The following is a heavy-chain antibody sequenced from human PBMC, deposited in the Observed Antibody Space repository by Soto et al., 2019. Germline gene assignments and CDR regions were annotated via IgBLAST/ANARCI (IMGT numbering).Heavy chain of an antibody. D-gene: IGHD2-15*01. V-gene: IGHV3-74*02. CDR3: ARGDCVGGTCSSLAGSFFSDMDV. CDR2: INSDGSVS. CDR1: GFTFSNYW. Sequence: EVQLVESGGGLVQPGGSLRLSCAASGFTFSNYWMYWVRQAPGKGLEWVSRINSDGSVSSHADSVRGRLTISRDNVKNPLYLHMDRLRAGDTAVYFCARGDCVGGTCSSLAGSFFSDMDVGGKGTRVTVFS. J-gene: IGHJ6*03.